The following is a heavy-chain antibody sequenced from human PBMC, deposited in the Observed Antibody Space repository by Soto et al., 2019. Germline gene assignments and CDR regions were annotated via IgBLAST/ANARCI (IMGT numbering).Heavy chain of an antibody. Sequence: QVQLLESGGGVVQPGRSLRLSCAASGFTFSSYHMHWVRQAPGKGLEWVAVIWSDGSEKYYAYSVKGRITISRDNSKNTLYLQMNSLRAEDTDVYYCARIGSWALNFDFWCQGTLVTVSS. CDR3: ARIGSWALNFDF. CDR1: GFTFSSYH. J-gene: IGHJ4*02. V-gene: IGHV3-33*01. D-gene: IGHD6-13*01. CDR2: IWSDGSEK.